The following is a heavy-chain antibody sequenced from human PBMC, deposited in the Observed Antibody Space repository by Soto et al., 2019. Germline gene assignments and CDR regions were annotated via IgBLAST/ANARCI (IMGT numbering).Heavy chain of an antibody. CDR2: ISSDVNYR. CDR3: ARDSYYHSSSGYYVFDY. Sequence: GGSLRLSCAASGFTFSRYSLNWVRQAPGKGLEWVSSISSDVNYRVYADSVKGRFTVSRDNAKNSVYLQMNSLRVEDTAVYYCARDSYYHSSSGYYVFDYWGQGTLVTVSS. D-gene: IGHD3-22*01. J-gene: IGHJ4*02. CDR1: GFTFSRYS. V-gene: IGHV3-21*01.